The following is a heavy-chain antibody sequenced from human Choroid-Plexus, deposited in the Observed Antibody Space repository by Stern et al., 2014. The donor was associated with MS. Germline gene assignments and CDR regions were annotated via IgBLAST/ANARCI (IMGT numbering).Heavy chain of an antibody. V-gene: IGHV3-30*18. CDR2: VSYDGSNK. Sequence: VQLVEPGGGVVQPGRPLRLSCVASGFTFGRCAMHWVRQAPGKGLAWVAGVSYDGSNKYYADSVKGRFTISRDNSQNTLYMQMSSLRPEDTAVYYCAKDRQYLTYFFDHWGQGSLVTVSS. D-gene: IGHD2/OR15-2a*01. J-gene: IGHJ5*02. CDR1: GFTFGRCA. CDR3: AKDRQYLTYFFDH.